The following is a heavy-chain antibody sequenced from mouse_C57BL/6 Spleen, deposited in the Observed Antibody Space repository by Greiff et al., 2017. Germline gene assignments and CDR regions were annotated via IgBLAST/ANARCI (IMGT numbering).Heavy chain of an antibody. J-gene: IGHJ3*01. V-gene: IGHV3-6*01. CDR2: ISYDGSN. CDR3: ASVLYGNYGFAD. CDR1: GYSITSRTY. Sequence: VQLKESEPGLVKPSPSLSITCSVTGYSITSRTYWHWIRQFPGNKLELMGYISYDGSNNYNPSLKNRISITRATTKDQFFLKLNSVTTEDTSTCDSASVLYGNYGFADWGTGTLVTVSA. D-gene: IGHD2-10*02.